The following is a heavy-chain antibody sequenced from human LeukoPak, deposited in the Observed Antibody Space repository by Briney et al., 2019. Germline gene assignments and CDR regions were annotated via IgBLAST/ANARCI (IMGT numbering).Heavy chain of an antibody. CDR3: ARLHPVQGYRESGYYYYYGMDV. D-gene: IGHD5-18*01. J-gene: IGHJ6*04. Sequence: SVNVSCTASGGTFSSYAISWVRQAPGQGLEWMGGIIPIFGTANYAQKFQGRVTITADESTSTAYMELSSLRSEDTAVYYCARLHPVQGYRESGYYYYYGMDVWGKGTTVTVSS. CDR2: IIPIFGTA. V-gene: IGHV1-69*01. CDR1: GGTFSSYA.